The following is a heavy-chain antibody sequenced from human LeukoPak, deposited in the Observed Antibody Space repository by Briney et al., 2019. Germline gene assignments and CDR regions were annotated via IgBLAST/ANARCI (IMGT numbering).Heavy chain of an antibody. Sequence: SETLSLTCTVSGGSISSNNYYWGWIRQPPGKGLEWIGTIYYSGDSYYNPSLKSRASISVDTSKHRFSLNVNSVTAADTAVYLCASHENLIMVPTDHALDYWGHGALVTVYS. CDR1: GGSISSNNYY. CDR2: IYYSGDS. CDR3: ASHENLIMVPTDHALDY. J-gene: IGHJ4*01. V-gene: IGHV4-39*02. D-gene: IGHD2/OR15-2a*01.